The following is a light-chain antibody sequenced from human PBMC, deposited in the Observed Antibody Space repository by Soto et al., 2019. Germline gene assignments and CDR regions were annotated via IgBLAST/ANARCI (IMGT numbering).Light chain of an antibody. CDR2: SAS. J-gene: IGKJ1*01. V-gene: IGKV3-15*01. CDR1: QTISSI. Sequence: EIVMTQSPATLSVSPGERVTLSCRASQTISSILAWYQQKPGRAPRLLIYSASIRATGIPARFTGSASGTDCTLTISSLQSEDFAIYYCQQYYQWPWTFGQGTKLDI. CDR3: QQYYQWPWT.